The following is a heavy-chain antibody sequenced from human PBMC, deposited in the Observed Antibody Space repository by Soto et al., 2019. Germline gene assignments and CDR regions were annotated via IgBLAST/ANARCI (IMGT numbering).Heavy chain of an antibody. J-gene: IGHJ4*02. CDR1: GYTFTSYD. CDR3: AREAAGLGHDY. V-gene: IGHV1-8*01. D-gene: IGHD6-13*01. Sequence: QVQLVQSGAEVKKPGASVKVSCKASGYTFTSYDINWVRQATGQGLEWMGWMNPNSGNTGYAQKFKGRVTMTRNTSRSTDYIEMSRLRSEDTAVYYCAREAAGLGHDYWGQGTLVTVSS. CDR2: MNPNSGNT.